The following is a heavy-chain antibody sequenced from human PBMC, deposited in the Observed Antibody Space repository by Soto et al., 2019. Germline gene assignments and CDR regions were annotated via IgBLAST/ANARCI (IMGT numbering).Heavy chain of an antibody. D-gene: IGHD6-6*01. V-gene: IGHV3-74*01. CDR3: ARDGREYSASSENVDY. CDR1: GISLSAYW. Sequence: EVQLVESGGGLVQPGGSLRLSCAASGISLSAYWMHWVRQVPGKGLEWIARINEDGRSTSYMDSVKGRFTISRDNARDTLYLQMNSLRAEDSAVYYCARDGREYSASSENVDYWGQGTPVTVSS. CDR2: INEDGRST. J-gene: IGHJ4*02.